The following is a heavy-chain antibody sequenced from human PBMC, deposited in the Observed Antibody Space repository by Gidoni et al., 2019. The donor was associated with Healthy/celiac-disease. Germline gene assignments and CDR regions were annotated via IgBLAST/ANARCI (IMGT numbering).Heavy chain of an antibody. V-gene: IGHV3-13*01. CDR1: GLTLRSYD. J-gene: IGHJ2*01. Sequence: EVRLVESGGGLIQPGASLRLACAASGLTLRSYDRHWVRHATGKGLEWVSAIGTAGDTYDPGSVKGRFTISRENAKNSLYLQMNSLLAGDTAVYYCARVAGDLPHWYFDLWGRGTLVTVSS. CDR3: ARVAGDLPHWYFDL. D-gene: IGHD3-16*01. CDR2: IGTAGDT.